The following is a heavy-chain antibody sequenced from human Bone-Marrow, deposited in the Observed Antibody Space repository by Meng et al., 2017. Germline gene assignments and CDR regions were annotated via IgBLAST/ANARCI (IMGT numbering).Heavy chain of an antibody. CDR1: GFPFSSYS. CDR3: ASKCSSSFYYYYGMDV. J-gene: IGHJ6*02. Sequence: GESPMTYCAASGFPFSSYSMNWVRQAPGKGLEWVSSISSSSSYIYYADSVKGQFTITRDNAKNSLYLQMNSLRAEDTAVYYCASKCSSSFYYYYGMDVWGQGATVTVSS. D-gene: IGHD6-6*01. CDR2: ISSSSSYI. V-gene: IGHV3-21*01.